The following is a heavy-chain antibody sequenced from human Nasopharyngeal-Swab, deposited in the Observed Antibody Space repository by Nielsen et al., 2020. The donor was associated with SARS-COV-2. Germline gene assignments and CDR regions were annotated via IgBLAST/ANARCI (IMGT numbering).Heavy chain of an antibody. CDR3: ARRPVQLERPGNYYYYGMDV. V-gene: IGHV2-70*01. Sequence: SGSTLAKPTHTLTLTCTFSGFSLSTSGMCVSWIRQPPRKALEWLALIDSDDDKYYSTSLKTRLTIPKDNSKNQVVLTMTNMDPVDTATYYCARRPVQLERPGNYYYYGMDVWGQGTTVTVSS. CDR2: IDSDDDK. CDR1: GFSLSTSGMC. D-gene: IGHD1-1*01. J-gene: IGHJ6*02.